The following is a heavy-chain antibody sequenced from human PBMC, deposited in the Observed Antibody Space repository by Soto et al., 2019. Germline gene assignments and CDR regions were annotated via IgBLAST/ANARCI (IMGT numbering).Heavy chain of an antibody. Sequence: QVQLVQSGDEVKKPGASVKVSCKASGYIFVNYGIAWVRQAPGQGLEWMGWISPYTGNTHSASKVQGRLTMTTDTSTSTAYMDLGSLTSDDTSVYYCVMVDNYVTPTPQDVWGQGTTVTVSS. CDR1: GYIFVNYG. CDR3: VMVDNYVTPTPQDV. CDR2: ISPYTGNT. D-gene: IGHD3-16*01. V-gene: IGHV1-18*01. J-gene: IGHJ6*02.